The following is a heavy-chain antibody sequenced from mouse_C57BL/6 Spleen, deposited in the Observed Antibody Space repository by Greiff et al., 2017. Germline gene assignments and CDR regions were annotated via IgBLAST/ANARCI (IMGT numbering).Heavy chain of an antibody. J-gene: IGHJ4*01. Sequence: VHLVESGPELVKPGASVKISCKASGYAFSSSWMNWVKQRPGKGLEWIGRIYPGDGDTNYNGKFKGKATLTADKSSSTAYMQLSSLTSEDSAVYFCARQPHYYGSPMDYWGQGTSVTVSS. D-gene: IGHD1-1*01. CDR1: GYAFSSSW. CDR3: ARQPHYYGSPMDY. V-gene: IGHV1-82*01. CDR2: IYPGDGDT.